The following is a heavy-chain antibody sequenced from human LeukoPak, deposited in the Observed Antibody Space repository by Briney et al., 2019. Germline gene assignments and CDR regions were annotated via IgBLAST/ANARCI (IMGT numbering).Heavy chain of an antibody. CDR2: ISGSGGST. CDR3: ANLPGYSSSWYPFDY. Sequence: GGSLRLSCAASGFSISSYATSWVRQPPGKGLEWISAISGSGGSTYYADSVKGRFTISRDNSKNTLYLQMNSLRAEDTAVYYCANLPGYSSSWYPFDYWGQGTLVTVSS. D-gene: IGHD6-13*01. V-gene: IGHV3-23*01. CDR1: GFSISSYA. J-gene: IGHJ4*02.